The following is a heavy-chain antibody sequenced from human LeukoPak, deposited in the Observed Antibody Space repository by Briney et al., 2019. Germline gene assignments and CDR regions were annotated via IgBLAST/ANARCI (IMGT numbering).Heavy chain of an antibody. Sequence: GGSLRLSCASSGFTVSSNYMSWVRQAPGKGLEWVSIIYSGGSTYYADSVRDRFTISRDNSKSTLYLQMNSLRAEDTAVYYCAREYGDSRVYWGQGTLVTVSS. CDR1: GFTVSSNY. CDR3: AREYGDSRVY. D-gene: IGHD4-17*01. CDR2: IYSGGST. J-gene: IGHJ4*02. V-gene: IGHV3-53*01.